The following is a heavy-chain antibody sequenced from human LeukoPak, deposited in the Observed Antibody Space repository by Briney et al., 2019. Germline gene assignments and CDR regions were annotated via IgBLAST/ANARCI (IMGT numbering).Heavy chain of an antibody. CDR1: GFTFSNYG. Sequence: GGSLRLSCATSGFTFSNYGMHWVRQAPGKGLEWVAVISNDGSNIQYADSAKGRFTISRDNSKNTLYLQMNSLRAEDTAVYYCAKGPYCSSTSCYLGYYYYGMDVWGQGTTVTVSS. J-gene: IGHJ6*02. CDR3: AKGPYCSSTSCYLGYYYYGMDV. V-gene: IGHV3-30*18. CDR2: ISNDGSNI. D-gene: IGHD2-2*01.